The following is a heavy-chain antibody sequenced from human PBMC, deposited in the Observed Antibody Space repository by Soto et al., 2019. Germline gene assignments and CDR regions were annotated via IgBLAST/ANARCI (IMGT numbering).Heavy chain of an antibody. J-gene: IGHJ6*02. CDR3: ASVSISFRRRGGHFYEHGMDV. D-gene: IGHD3-3*02. Sequence: QERLVQSGAEVKKPGSSVTVSCGASGGTFNAYSISWVRQAPGHGLEWVGEVIPKFATAHSAQKFRGRVTLTVDRTTSTAYMELRSLTSEDTAVYYCASVSISFRRRGGHFYEHGMDVWGHGTRVTVSS. V-gene: IGHV1-69*01. CDR1: GGTFNAYS. CDR2: VIPKFATA.